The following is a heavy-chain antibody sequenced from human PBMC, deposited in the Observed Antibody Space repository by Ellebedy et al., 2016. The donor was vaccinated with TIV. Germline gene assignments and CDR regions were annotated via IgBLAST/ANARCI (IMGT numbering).Heavy chain of an antibody. CDR2: IKQDGSEK. CDR1: GFTFSSYW. Sequence: GGSLRLXCAASGFTFSSYWMTWVRQAPGKGLEWVANIKQDGSEKYYVDSVKGRFTISRDNAKNSLYLQMNSLRAEDTAVYYCARRERVVGARTDDWGQGTLVTVSS. V-gene: IGHV3-7*01. CDR3: ARRERVVGARTDD. J-gene: IGHJ4*02. D-gene: IGHD1-26*01.